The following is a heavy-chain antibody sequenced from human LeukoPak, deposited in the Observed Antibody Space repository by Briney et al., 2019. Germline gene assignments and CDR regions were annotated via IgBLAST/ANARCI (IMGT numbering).Heavy chain of an antibody. J-gene: IGHJ4*02. Sequence: GGSLRLSCAASGFTFSNYWMYWVRQVPGQRLVWVSRLSHINDRYSFNYSNSVKGRFSIARDNAKNTLYLEMNSLRGEDTALYYCARGREREYIDYWGQGTLVTV. CDR1: GFTFSNYW. CDR2: LSHINDRYSF. CDR3: ARGREREYIDY. V-gene: IGHV3-74*01. D-gene: IGHD6-6*01.